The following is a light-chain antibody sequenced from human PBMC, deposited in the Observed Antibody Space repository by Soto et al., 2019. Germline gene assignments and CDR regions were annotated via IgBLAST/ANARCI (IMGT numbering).Light chain of an antibody. CDR2: KAS. V-gene: IGKV1-5*03. CDR3: QQYNSYPWT. J-gene: IGKJ1*01. Sequence: DIQMTQSPSTLSGSVGDRVTITCRASQTISSWLAWYQQKPGKATKLLIYKASTLESGVPSNFSGSGSGTEFTLTISSLQPEDFATYYCQQYNSYPWTFGQGTKVDIK. CDR1: QTISSW.